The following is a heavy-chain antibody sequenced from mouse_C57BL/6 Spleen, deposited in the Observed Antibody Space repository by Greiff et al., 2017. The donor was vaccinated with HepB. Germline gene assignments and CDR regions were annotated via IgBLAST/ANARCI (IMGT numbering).Heavy chain of an antibody. V-gene: IGHV6-3*01. CDR1: GFTFSNYW. CDR3: TVDHSRGFAY. Sequence: EVKLMESGGGLVQPGGSMKLSCVASGFTFSNYWMNWVRQSPEKGLEWVAQIRLKSDNYATHYAESVKGRFTISRDDSKSSVYLQMNNLRAEDTGIYYCTVDHSRGFAYWGQGTLVTVSA. J-gene: IGHJ3*01. CDR2: IRLKSDNYAT. D-gene: IGHD1-1*01.